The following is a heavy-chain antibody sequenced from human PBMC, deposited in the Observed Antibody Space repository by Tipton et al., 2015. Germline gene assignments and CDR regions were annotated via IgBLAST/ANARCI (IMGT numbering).Heavy chain of an antibody. CDR1: GFTFSSYG. D-gene: IGHD3-22*01. Sequence: SGFTFSSYGMHWVRQAPGKGLEWVASIWYDGSNKYYVDSVKGRFTISRDNSKNTLYLQMNSLRAEDTAVYYCARASIIQGYYHDSSRYYLFNSWGQGTLVTVSS. CDR3: ARASIIQGYYHDSSRYYLFNS. V-gene: IGHV3-33*01. CDR2: IWYDGSNK. J-gene: IGHJ1*01.